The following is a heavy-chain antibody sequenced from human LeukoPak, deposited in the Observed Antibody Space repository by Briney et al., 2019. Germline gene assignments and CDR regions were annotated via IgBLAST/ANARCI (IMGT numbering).Heavy chain of an antibody. J-gene: IGHJ5*02. CDR1: GFTFRDYW. V-gene: IGHV3-7*04. Sequence: GESLRLSCAASGFTFRDYWMSWVRQAPGKGLQWVANIKEDGSETYYEESVKGRFTVSRDNAERSLYLQMNSLRVEDTAVYYCARVHEYGELRVWFDPWGAGTLVTVSS. CDR2: IKEDGSET. CDR3: ARVHEYGELRVWFDP. D-gene: IGHD4-17*01.